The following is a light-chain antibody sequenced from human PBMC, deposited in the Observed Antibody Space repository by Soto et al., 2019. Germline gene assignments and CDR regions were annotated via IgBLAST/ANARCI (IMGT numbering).Light chain of an antibody. Sequence: DIKMTQSPSSLSASVGDRVTLTCQASEDVSDYVNWYQQKPGRAPKLLIYDASKSETGVSSRFSGSGSGTHFTFTIRDLQPEDFATYYCQLYRNVVLTFGGGTRVDI. J-gene: IGKJ4*01. CDR3: QLYRNVVLT. CDR2: DAS. V-gene: IGKV1-33*01. CDR1: EDVSDY.